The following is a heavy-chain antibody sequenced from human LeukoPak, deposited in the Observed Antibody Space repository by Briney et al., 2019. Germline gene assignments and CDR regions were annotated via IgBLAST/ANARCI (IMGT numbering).Heavy chain of an antibody. CDR3: ARPRSYYDVLTGYTAEWYYFDY. D-gene: IGHD3-9*01. CDR1: GGSISSYY. CDR2: IYYSGST. Sequence: SSETLSLTCTVSGGSISSYYWSWIRQPPGKGLEWVGYIYYSGSTNYNPSLKSRVTISVDTSKNQFSLKLSSVTAADTAVYYCARPRSYYDVLTGYTAEWYYFDYWGQGTLVTVSS. J-gene: IGHJ4*02. V-gene: IGHV4-59*01.